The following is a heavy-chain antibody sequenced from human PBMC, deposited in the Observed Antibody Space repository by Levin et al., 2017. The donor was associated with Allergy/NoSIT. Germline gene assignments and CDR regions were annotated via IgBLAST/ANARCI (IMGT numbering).Heavy chain of an antibody. J-gene: IGHJ4*02. V-gene: IGHV4-34*01. D-gene: IGHD2-15*01. Sequence: KTSETLSLTCAVYGGSFSGYYWSWIRQPPGKGLEWIGEINHSGSTNYNPSLKSRVTISVDTSKNQFSLKLSSVTAADTAMYYCARGTPLYCSGGSYYSRAFDYWGQGTLVTVSS. CDR1: GGSFSGYY. CDR3: ARGTPLYCSGGSYYSRAFDY. CDR2: INHSGST.